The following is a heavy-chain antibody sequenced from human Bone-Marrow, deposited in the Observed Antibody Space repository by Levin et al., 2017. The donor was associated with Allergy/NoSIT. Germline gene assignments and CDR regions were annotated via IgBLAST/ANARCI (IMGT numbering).Heavy chain of an antibody. CDR3: AAIVGSTGHFDY. CDR2: ISYGGSKK. Sequence: GASVKVSCAGSGFTFSSYGMHWVRQAPGKGLEWVAVISYGGSKKNYAESVKGRFTISRDDSKNTLFLQMNSLRAEDTAVYYCAAIVGSTGHFDYWGQGTLVTVSS. CDR1: GFTFSSYG. J-gene: IGHJ4*02. D-gene: IGHD1-26*01. V-gene: IGHV3-30*03.